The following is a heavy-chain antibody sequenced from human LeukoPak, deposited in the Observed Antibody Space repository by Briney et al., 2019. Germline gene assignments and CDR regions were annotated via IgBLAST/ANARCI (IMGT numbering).Heavy chain of an antibody. V-gene: IGHV4-39*07. CDR3: ARDPSGAGLDY. CDR2: IYYSGST. J-gene: IGHJ4*02. Sequence: PSETLSLTCTVSGGSISSSSYYWGWIRQPPGKGLEWIGSIYYSGSTYYNPSLKSRVTISVDTSKNQFSLKLSSVTAADTAVYYCARDPSGAGLDYWGQGTLVTVSS. D-gene: IGHD3-10*01. CDR1: GGSISSSSYY.